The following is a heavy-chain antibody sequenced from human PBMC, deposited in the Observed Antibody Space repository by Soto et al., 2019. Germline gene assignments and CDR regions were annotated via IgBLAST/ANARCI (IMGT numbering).Heavy chain of an antibody. J-gene: IGHJ4*02. D-gene: IGHD6-6*01. Sequence: PGGSLRLSCAASGFTFSSYAMHWVRQAPGKGLEWVSVITYSGSTKYYADSVKGRFTISRDNSKSTVYLQMNSLRVEDTALYSCAKVIVLGASTIEFWGPGTLVTVSS. CDR1: GFTFSSYA. CDR3: AKVIVLGASTIEF. CDR2: ITYSGSTK. V-gene: IGHV3-30-3*01.